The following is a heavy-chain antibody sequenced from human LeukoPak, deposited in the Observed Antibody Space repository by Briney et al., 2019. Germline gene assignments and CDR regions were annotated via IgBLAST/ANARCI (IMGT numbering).Heavy chain of an antibody. CDR3: ARVRDIVVVVAARNDAFDI. V-gene: IGHV1-18*03. J-gene: IGHJ3*02. Sequence: ASVKVSCKASGYTFTSYGISWVRQAPGQGLEWMGWISAYNGNTNYAQKLQGRVTMTTDTSTSTAYMELRSLRSDDMAVYYCARVRDIVVVVAARNDAFDIWGQGTMVTVSS. CDR2: ISAYNGNT. CDR1: GYTFTSYG. D-gene: IGHD2-15*01.